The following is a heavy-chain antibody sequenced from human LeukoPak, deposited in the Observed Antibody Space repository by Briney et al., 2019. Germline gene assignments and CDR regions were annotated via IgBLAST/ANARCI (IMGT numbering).Heavy chain of an antibody. D-gene: IGHD2-2*01. Sequence: SETLSLTCTVSGGSISSYYWSWIRQPAGKGLEWIGRIYTSGSTNYNPSLKGRVTMSVDTSKNQFSLKLSSVTAADTAVYYCAREDIVVVPAAPYYYYYMDVWGKGTTVTISS. CDR1: GGSISSYY. CDR3: AREDIVVVPAAPYYYYYMDV. CDR2: IYTSGST. V-gene: IGHV4-4*07. J-gene: IGHJ6*03.